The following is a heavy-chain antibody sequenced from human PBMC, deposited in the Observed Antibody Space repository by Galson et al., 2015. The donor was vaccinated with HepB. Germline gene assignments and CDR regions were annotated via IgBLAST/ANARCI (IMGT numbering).Heavy chain of an antibody. V-gene: IGHV4-34*01. Sequence: ETLSLTCAVYGGSFSGYYWSWIRQPPGKGLEWIGEINHSGSTNYNPSLKSRVTISVDTSKNQFSLKLSSVTAADTAVYYCARVATLGGYEGDYYGMDVWGQGTTVTVSS. D-gene: IGHD5-12*01. CDR1: GGSFSGYY. CDR3: ARVATLGGYEGDYYGMDV. J-gene: IGHJ6*02. CDR2: INHSGST.